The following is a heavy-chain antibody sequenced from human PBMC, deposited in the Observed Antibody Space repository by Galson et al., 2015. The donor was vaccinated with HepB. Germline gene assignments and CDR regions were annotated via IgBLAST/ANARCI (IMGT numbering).Heavy chain of an antibody. D-gene: IGHD1-7*01. CDR3: ARDETTTNYYFDY. J-gene: IGHJ4*02. Sequence: SQRLSCAASGFTFSSYAMHWVRQAPGKGLEWVAVMSYDGSNKYYADSVKGRFTVSRDNSKNTLYLQMNSLRAEDTAVYYCARDETTTNYYFDYWGQGTLVTVSS. CDR1: GFTFSSYA. V-gene: IGHV3-30*04. CDR2: MSYDGSNK.